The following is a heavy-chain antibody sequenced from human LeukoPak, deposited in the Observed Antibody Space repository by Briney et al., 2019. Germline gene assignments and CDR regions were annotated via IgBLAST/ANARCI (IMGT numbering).Heavy chain of an antibody. CDR1: GFSFSSYV. V-gene: IGHV3-23*01. CDR2: VGASGEKT. CDR3: TCLDY. J-gene: IGHJ4*02. Sequence: VGSLRLSCAASGFSFSSYVMSWVRQAPGKGRECVSAVGASGEKTYYADSVKGRVIIARDTSKGTLSLQINSLREEDTAINCCTCLDYWGQGTLVTVSS.